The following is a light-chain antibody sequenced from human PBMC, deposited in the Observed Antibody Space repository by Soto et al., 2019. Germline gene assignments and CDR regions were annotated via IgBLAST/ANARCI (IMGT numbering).Light chain of an antibody. Sequence: DMQMTQSPSTLSASVGDRVTITCRASQSISSWLAWYQQKPGKAPKLLIYKASSLESGVPSRFSGGGSGTEFTLTISSLQPDDSATYYCQQYDHSPRTFGQGTKVEIK. CDR1: QSISSW. V-gene: IGKV1-5*03. CDR2: KAS. CDR3: QQYDHSPRT. J-gene: IGKJ1*01.